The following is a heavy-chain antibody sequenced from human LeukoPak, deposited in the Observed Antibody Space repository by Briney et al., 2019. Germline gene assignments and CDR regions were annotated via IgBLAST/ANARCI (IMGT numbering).Heavy chain of an antibody. CDR2: ISGYNEKT. CDR1: GYTFTRYG. V-gene: IGHV1-18*01. Sequence: ASVKVSCKASGYTFTRYGINWVRQAPGQGLGWMGWISGYNEKTNYAQKFQGRVTMTTDTSTSTAYMELRRLRSDDTAVYYCARDPGSFLSGSGWLNWFEPWGQGTLVTVSS. D-gene: IGHD6-19*01. J-gene: IGHJ5*02. CDR3: ARDPGSFLSGSGWLNWFEP.